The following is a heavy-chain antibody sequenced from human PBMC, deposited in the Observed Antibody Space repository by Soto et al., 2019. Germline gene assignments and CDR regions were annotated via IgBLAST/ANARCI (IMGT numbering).Heavy chain of an antibody. J-gene: IGHJ4*02. CDR2: ISSSSSTI. CDR1: GFTFSSYS. Sequence: GWSLRLSCAASGFTFSSYSMNWVRQAPGKGLEWVSYISSSSSTIYYADSVKGRFTISRDNAKNSLYLQMNSLRAEDTAVYYCARVGITGTIDYWGQGTLVTVSS. CDR3: ARVGITGTIDY. D-gene: IGHD1-20*01. V-gene: IGHV3-48*04.